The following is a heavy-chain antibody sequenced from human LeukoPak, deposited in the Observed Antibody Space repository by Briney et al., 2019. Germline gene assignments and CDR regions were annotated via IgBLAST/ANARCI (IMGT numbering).Heavy chain of an antibody. D-gene: IGHD3-16*01. CDR3: ARDVEGGTFDI. Sequence: GGSLRLSCAASGFTFSRFLMNWVRQAPGRGLEWVANIDQSGGRNNNVDSVKGRFTISRDSAKNSLFLEMSSLRADDTAVYFCARDVEGGTFDIWGQGTTVTVSS. CDR2: IDQSGGRN. V-gene: IGHV3-7*05. J-gene: IGHJ3*02. CDR1: GFTFSRFL.